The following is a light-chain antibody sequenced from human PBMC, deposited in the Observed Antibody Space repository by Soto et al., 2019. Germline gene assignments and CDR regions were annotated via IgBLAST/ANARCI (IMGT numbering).Light chain of an antibody. J-gene: IGKJ2*01. CDR1: QSISSY. Sequence: DIQMTQSPSSLSASVGDRVTITCRASQSISSYLNWYQQKPGKAPKLLIYAASSLQSGVPSRFSGSGSGTDFTLTISSLKPEDFANYYCQQSYSTPYTFGQGT. V-gene: IGKV1-39*01. CDR2: AAS. CDR3: QQSYSTPYT.